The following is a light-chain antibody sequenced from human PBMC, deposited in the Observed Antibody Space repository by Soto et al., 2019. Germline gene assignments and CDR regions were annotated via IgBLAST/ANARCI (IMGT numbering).Light chain of an antibody. V-gene: IGKV3-20*01. Sequence: EIVLTQSPGTLSLSPGERATLSCRASQTVSSNYLAWYQQKPGQAPRLLIYGASSRATGIPDRFSGSGSGTDFTLTISRLEPEDFAVYSCQQYGRSPLTFGGGTKVEIK. J-gene: IGKJ4*01. CDR3: QQYGRSPLT. CDR1: QTVSSNY. CDR2: GAS.